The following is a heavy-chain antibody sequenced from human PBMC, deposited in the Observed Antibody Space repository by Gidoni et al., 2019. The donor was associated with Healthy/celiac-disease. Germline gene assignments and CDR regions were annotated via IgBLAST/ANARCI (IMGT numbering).Heavy chain of an antibody. CDR1: GFTFDDYA. CDR2: ISWNSGSI. Sequence: EVQLVESGGGLVQPGRSLRLSCAASGFTFDDYAMHWVRQAPGKGLEWVSGISWNSGSIGYADSVKGRFTISRDNAKNSLYLQMNSLRAEDTALYHCAKDIQDCSSTSCYLGYYYGMDVWGQGTTVTVSS. J-gene: IGHJ6*02. CDR3: AKDIQDCSSTSCYLGYYYGMDV. V-gene: IGHV3-9*01. D-gene: IGHD2-2*01.